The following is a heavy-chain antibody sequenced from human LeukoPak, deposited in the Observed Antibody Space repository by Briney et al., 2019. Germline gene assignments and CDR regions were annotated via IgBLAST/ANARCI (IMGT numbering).Heavy chain of an antibody. V-gene: IGHV3-13*01. CDR3: ARGGSLYDASYYYYLDV. Sequence: GGSLRLSCATSGFTFSNYDMHWVRQASGKGLEWVSAIDTAVDRSYPVSVKGRFTISRENAKSSLYLQMNNLRAGDTAVYYCARGGSLYDASYYYYLDVWGKGTRVTVSS. J-gene: IGHJ6*03. CDR1: GFTFSNYD. D-gene: IGHD2/OR15-2a*01. CDR2: IDTAVDR.